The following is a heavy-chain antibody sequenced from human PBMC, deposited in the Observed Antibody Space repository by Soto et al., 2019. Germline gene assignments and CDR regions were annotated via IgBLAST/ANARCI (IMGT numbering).Heavy chain of an antibody. D-gene: IGHD2-15*01. CDR3: ARGEDIVVVVAATLFGMDV. Sequence: EVQLVESGGGLVKPGGSLRLSCAASGFTFSSYSMNWVRQAPGKGLEWVSSISSSSSYIYYADSVKGRFTISRDNAKNSLYLKMNSLRAEDTAVYYCARGEDIVVVVAATLFGMDVWGQGTTVTVSS. CDR2: ISSSSSYI. CDR1: GFTFSSYS. V-gene: IGHV3-21*01. J-gene: IGHJ6*02.